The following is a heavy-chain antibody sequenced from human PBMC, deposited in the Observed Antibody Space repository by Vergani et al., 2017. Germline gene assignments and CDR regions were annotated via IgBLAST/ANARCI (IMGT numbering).Heavy chain of an antibody. CDR1: GFTFRSHA. Sequence: EVQLLQSEGAVVQPGGSLRLSCVASGFTFRSHAMSWVRQGHGQGLEWVSSIKNTGDSTHYAASVKGRFTISRDNSKNTLYLQMNSLRVEDTVVYYCGRGSDIYNWGQGTLVTVSS. V-gene: IGHV3-23*01. CDR3: GRGSDIYN. CDR2: IKNTGDST. D-gene: IGHD5-24*01. J-gene: IGHJ4*02.